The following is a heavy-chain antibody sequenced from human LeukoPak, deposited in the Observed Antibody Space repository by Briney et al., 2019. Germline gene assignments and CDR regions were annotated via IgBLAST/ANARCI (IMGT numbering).Heavy chain of an antibody. CDR1: GGSFSGYY. D-gene: IGHD1-26*01. V-gene: IGHV4-34*01. CDR2: INHSGST. CDR3: ARGPERGSLPRHSGSYFDY. J-gene: IGHJ4*02. Sequence: SETLSLTCAVYGGSFSGYYWSWIRQPPGKGLEWIGEINHSGSTNYNPSLKSRVTISVDTSKNQFSLKLSSVTAADTAVYYCARGPERGSLPRHSGSYFDYWGQGTLVTVSS.